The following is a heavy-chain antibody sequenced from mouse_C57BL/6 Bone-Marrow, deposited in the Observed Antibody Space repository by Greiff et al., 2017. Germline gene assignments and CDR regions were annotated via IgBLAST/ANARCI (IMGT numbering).Heavy chain of an antibody. J-gene: IGHJ2*01. V-gene: IGHV5-15*04. CDR2: ISNLAYSI. D-gene: IGHD2-1*01. CDR1: GFTFSDYG. Sequence: EVMLVESGGGLVQPGGSLKLSCAASGFTFSDYGMAWVRQAPRKGPEWVAFISNLAYSIYYADTVTGRFTISRENAKNTLYLEMSSLRSEDTAMYYCARVAYGKACFDYWGQGTTLTVSS. CDR3: ARVAYGKACFDY.